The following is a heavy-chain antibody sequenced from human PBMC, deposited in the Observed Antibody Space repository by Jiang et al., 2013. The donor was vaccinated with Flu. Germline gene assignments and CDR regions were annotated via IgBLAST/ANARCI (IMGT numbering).Heavy chain of an antibody. CDR3: ARGRRVYCSSTSCAGRPFLDY. D-gene: IGHD2-2*01. Sequence: TCAVYGGSFSGYYWSWIRQPPGKGLEWIGEINHSGSTNYNPSLKSRVTISVDTSKNQFSLKLSSVTAADTAVYYCARGRRVYCSSTSCAGRPFLDYWGQGTLVTVSS. V-gene: IGHV4-34*01. CDR1: GGSFSGYY. CDR2: INHSGST. J-gene: IGHJ4*02.